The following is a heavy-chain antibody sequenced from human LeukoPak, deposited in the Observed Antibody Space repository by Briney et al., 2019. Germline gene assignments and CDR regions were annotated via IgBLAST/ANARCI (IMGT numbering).Heavy chain of an antibody. CDR3: AELGITMIGGV. CDR1: GFTFSSYG. V-gene: IGHV3-30*02. Sequence: GGSLRLSCAASGFTFSSYGMHWVRQAPGKGLEWVAFIRNDEGDRDYADSVKGRFTISRDNPKNTLYLQMNSLRPEDTAVYYCAELGITMIGGVWGKGTTVTISS. J-gene: IGHJ6*04. CDR2: IRNDEGDR. D-gene: IGHD3-10*02.